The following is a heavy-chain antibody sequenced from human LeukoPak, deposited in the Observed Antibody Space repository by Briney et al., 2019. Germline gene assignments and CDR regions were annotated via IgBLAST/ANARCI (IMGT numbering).Heavy chain of an antibody. CDR3: ARDREDFWSGWDAFDI. CDR1: GFTFSSYA. D-gene: IGHD3-3*01. CDR2: ISYDGSNK. Sequence: GRSLRLSCAASGFTFSSYAMHWVRQAPGKGLEWVAVISYDGSNKYYADSVKGRFTISRDNSKNTLYLQMNSLRAEDTAVYYCARDREDFWSGWDAFDIWGQGTMVTVSS. V-gene: IGHV3-30-3*01. J-gene: IGHJ3*02.